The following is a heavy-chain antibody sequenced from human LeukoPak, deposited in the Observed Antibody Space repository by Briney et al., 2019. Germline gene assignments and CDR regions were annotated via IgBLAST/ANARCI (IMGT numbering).Heavy chain of an antibody. CDR1: GFTFSNYA. J-gene: IGHJ4*02. V-gene: IGHV3-30-3*01. Sequence: PGGSLRLSCAAPGFTFSNYAMHWVHQPPGKGLEWLAVVSYDGSNKYYADSVKGRFTISRDNSKNTLYLQMNSLRAEDAAIYYCATIGDRRTGELYRIDYWGQGTLVTVSS. CDR3: ATIGDRRTGELYRIDY. D-gene: IGHD7-27*01. CDR2: VSYDGSNK.